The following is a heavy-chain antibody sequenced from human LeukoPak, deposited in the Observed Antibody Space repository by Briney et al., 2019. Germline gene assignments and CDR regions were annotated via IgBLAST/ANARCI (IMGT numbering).Heavy chain of an antibody. Sequence: ETLSLTCTVSGGSISSYHWSWVRQAPGKGLEWVSAISGSGGSTYYAHSVKGRFTISRDNSKNTLYLQMNSRRAEDTAEYYCAKGYTLTRCSIDYWGQATLVTVSS. CDR1: GGSISSYH. CDR3: AKGYTLTRCSIDY. J-gene: IGHJ4*02. CDR2: ISGSGGST. D-gene: IGHD2-2*01. V-gene: IGHV3-23*01.